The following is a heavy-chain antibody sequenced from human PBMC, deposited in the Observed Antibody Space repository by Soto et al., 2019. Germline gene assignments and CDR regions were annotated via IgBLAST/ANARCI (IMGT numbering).Heavy chain of an antibody. CDR2: IKGDGSSL. Sequence: EVKVVESGGGLVLPGGSLRLSCAASGFTFTTHWMHWVRQVPGKGLVWVSRIKGDGSSLSYADSVKGRFSISRDNVENTVYLQMGSLRADDTAVYYCARGLKNYYGVDVWGQGTTVTVSS. V-gene: IGHV3-74*01. CDR1: GFTFTTHW. J-gene: IGHJ6*02. CDR3: ARGLKNYYGVDV.